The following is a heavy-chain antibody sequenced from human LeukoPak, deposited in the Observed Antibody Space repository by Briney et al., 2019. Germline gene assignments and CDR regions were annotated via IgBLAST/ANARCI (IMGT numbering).Heavy chain of an antibody. V-gene: IGHV3-21*01. Sequence: GSLRLSCAASGFTFSSYSMNWVRQAPGKGLEWVSSISSSSSYIYYADSVKGRFTISRDNAKNSLFLQMNSLRAEDTAVYYCAREGDSSSCPDYWGQGTLVTVSS. D-gene: IGHD6-13*01. CDR3: AREGDSSSCPDY. CDR2: ISSSSSYI. J-gene: IGHJ4*02. CDR1: GFTFSSYS.